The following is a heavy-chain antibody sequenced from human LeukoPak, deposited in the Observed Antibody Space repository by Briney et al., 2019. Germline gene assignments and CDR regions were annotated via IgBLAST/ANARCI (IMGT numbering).Heavy chain of an antibody. Sequence: PGGSLRLSCAASGFTFDDYAMHWVRQAPGKGLEWVAFIRYDGSNKYYADSVKGRFTISRDNSKNTLYLQMNSLRAEDTAVYYCARSLGSSGYQDYWGQGTLVTVSS. CDR2: IRYDGSNK. V-gene: IGHV3-30*02. D-gene: IGHD3-22*01. J-gene: IGHJ4*02. CDR1: GFTFDDYA. CDR3: ARSLGSSGYQDY.